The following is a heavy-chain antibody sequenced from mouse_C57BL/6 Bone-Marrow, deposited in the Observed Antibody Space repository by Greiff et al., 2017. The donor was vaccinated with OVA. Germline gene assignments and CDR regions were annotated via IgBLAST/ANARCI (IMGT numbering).Heavy chain of an antibody. J-gene: IGHJ3*01. Sequence: VKLKQPGAELVKPGASVKLSCKASGYTFTSYWMHWVKQRPGQGLEWIGLIHPNSGSTNYNEKFKSKATLTVDKSYSTASMQLIRLTSEDTAVYYCAPLPCFCFSYWGQGALVTVSA. CDR3: APLPCFCFSY. CDR2: IHPNSGST. V-gene: IGHV1-64*01. CDR1: GYTFTSYW.